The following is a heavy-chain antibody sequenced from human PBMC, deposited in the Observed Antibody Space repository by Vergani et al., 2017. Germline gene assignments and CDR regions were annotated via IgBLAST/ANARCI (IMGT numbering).Heavy chain of an antibody. D-gene: IGHD3-10*01. V-gene: IGHV5-10-1*03. Sequence: EVQLVQSGAEVKKPGESVRISCKGSGYSFTSYWISWVRQMPGKGLEWMGRIDPRDSYTNYSPSFQGHVTISADKSISTAYRQWSSLKASDTAMFYWARQVPGSGSLYYDYFYVMDVWGQGTTVTVSS. CDR2: IDPRDSYT. J-gene: IGHJ6*02. CDR3: ARQVPGSGSLYYDYFYVMDV. CDR1: GYSFTSYW.